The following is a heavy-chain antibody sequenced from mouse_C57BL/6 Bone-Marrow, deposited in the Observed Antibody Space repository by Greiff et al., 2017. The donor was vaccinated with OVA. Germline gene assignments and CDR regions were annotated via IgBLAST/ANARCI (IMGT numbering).Heavy chain of an antibody. J-gene: IGHJ1*03. CDR1: GYTFTSYW. CDR2: INPSSGYT. V-gene: IGHV1-7*01. CDR3: ANPYGSSSWYFDV. Sequence: VQLVESGAELAKPGASVKLSCKASGYTFTSYWMHWVKQRPGQGLEWIGYINPSSGYTKYNQKFKDKATLTADKSSSTAYMQLSSLTYEDSAVYYCANPYGSSSWYFDVWGTGTTVTVSS. D-gene: IGHD1-1*01.